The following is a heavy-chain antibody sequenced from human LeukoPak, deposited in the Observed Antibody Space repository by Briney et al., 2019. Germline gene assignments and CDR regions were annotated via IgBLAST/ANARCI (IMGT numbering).Heavy chain of an antibody. Sequence: PGRSLRLSCAASGFTFSSNGMHWVRQAPGKGLEWVAVIWYDGSNKYYADSVKGRFTISRDNSKNTLYLQMNSLRAEDTAVYYCARNRGGGSYLRHGAFDIWGQGTMVTVSS. J-gene: IGHJ3*02. CDR2: IWYDGSNK. CDR1: GFTFSSNG. D-gene: IGHD1-26*01. V-gene: IGHV3-33*01. CDR3: ARNRGGGSYLRHGAFDI.